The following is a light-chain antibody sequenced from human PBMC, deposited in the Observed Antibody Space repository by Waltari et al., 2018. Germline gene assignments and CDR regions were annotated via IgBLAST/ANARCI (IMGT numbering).Light chain of an antibody. J-gene: IGKJ1*01. CDR3: QHYVSLPVT. Sequence: EIVLPQSPRTLSLSPGERATLSCRASQSVSRALAWYQQNPGQAPRLLIYGASNRATGIPDRFSGSGSGTDFSLIISRLEPEDFAVYYCQHYVSLPVTFGQGTKVEIK. CDR2: GAS. V-gene: IGKV3-20*01. CDR1: QSVSRA.